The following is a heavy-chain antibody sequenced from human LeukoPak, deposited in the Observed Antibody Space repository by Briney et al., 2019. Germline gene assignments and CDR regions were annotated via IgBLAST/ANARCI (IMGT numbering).Heavy chain of an antibody. V-gene: IGHV2-70*04. CDR3: ARMMDSSTLYFDY. D-gene: IGHD6-6*01. CDR2: IDWDDDK. CDR1: GFSLSTSGMR. Sequence: SGPALVKPTQTLTLTCTFSGFSLSTSGMRVSWIRQPPGKALEWLARIDWDDDKFYSTSLKTRLTISKDTSKNQVVLTMTDMDPVDTATHYCARMMDSSTLYFDYWGQGTLVTVSS. J-gene: IGHJ4*02.